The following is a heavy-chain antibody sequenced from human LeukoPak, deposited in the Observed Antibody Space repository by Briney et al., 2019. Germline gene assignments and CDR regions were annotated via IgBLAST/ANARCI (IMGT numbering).Heavy chain of an antibody. CDR1: GGSISSSSYY. J-gene: IGHJ4*02. D-gene: IGHD2-2*01. CDR2: IYYSGST. Sequence: SETLSLTCTVSGGSISSSSYYWGWIRQPPGKGLEWIGSIYYSGSTYYNPSLKSRVTISVDTSKNQFPLKLSSVTAADTAVYYCARQDCSSTSCYAVGYWGQGTLVTVSS. CDR3: ARQDCSSTSCYAVGY. V-gene: IGHV4-39*01.